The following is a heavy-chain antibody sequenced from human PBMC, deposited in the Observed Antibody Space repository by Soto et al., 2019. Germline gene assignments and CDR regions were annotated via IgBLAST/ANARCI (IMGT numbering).Heavy chain of an antibody. Sequence: ASVKVSCRASGYTFTGSYMHCVRHAPGQGLEWMGWINPNSGGTNYAQKFQGWVTMTRDTSISTAYMELSRLRSDDTAVYYCARTKGRADSAIFGVDNYYYYGMDVWGQGTTVTVSS. CDR3: ARTKGRADSAIFGVDNYYYYGMDV. D-gene: IGHD3-3*01. V-gene: IGHV1-2*04. CDR1: GYTFTGSY. CDR2: INPNSGGT. J-gene: IGHJ6*02.